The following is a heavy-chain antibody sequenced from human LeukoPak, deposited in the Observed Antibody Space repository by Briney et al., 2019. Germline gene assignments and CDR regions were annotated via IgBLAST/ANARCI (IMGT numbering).Heavy chain of an antibody. CDR3: ARGSKGLDY. J-gene: IGHJ4*02. Sequence: PGGSLRLSCVASGFTFSTYGMHWVRQAPGKGLEWVAVIRDDGSDKFYADSVKGRFTVSRDNSRNTLYLQMSSLRAEDTAVYYCARGSKGLDYWGQGTLVTVSS. CDR1: GFTFSTYG. CDR2: IRDDGSDK. V-gene: IGHV3-33*01.